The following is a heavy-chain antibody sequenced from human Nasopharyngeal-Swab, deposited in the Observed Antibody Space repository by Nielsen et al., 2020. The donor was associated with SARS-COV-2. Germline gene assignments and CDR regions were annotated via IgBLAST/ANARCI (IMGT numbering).Heavy chain of an antibody. CDR1: GGSISSGGYY. CDR2: IYYGGST. J-gene: IGHJ6*02. V-gene: IGHV4-31*03. D-gene: IGHD3-10*01. Sequence: SETLSLTCTVSGGSISSGGYYWSWIRQHPGKGLEWIGYIYYGGSTYYNPSLKSRATISVDTSKNQFSLKLSSVTAADTAVYYCAREALKELLWFGESSSYYGMDVWGQGTTVTVSS. CDR3: AREALKELLWFGESSSYYGMDV.